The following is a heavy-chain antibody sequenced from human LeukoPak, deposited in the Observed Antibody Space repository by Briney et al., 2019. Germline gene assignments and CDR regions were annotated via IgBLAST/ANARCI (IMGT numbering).Heavy chain of an antibody. V-gene: IGHV3-23*01. J-gene: IGHJ4*02. D-gene: IGHD6-6*01. CDR1: GFTFSIYG. CDR3: AKISDSRSSSDY. CDR2: IGNSGST. Sequence: GGSLRLSCAPSGFTFSIYGMNWVRHAPGKGLEWVSGIGNSGSTYYADSVKGRFAISRDNSKNTLYLQMNSLRAEDTAVYYCAKISDSRSSSDYWGQGTLVTVSS.